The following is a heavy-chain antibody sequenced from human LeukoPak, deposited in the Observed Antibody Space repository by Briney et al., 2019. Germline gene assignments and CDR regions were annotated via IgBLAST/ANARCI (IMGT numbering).Heavy chain of an antibody. V-gene: IGHV4-38-2*01. Sequence: PSETLSLTCAVSGYSISSGYYWGWIRQPPGKGLEWIGSIYHSGSTYYNPPLKSRVTISVDTSKNQFSLKLSSVTAADTAVYYYARSLVKYYFDDWGQGTLVTVSS. CDR1: GYSISSGYY. J-gene: IGHJ4*02. CDR2: IYHSGST. CDR3: ARSLVKYYFDD. D-gene: IGHD2-21*01.